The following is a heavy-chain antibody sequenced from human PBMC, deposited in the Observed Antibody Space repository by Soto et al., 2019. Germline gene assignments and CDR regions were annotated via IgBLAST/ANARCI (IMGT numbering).Heavy chain of an antibody. CDR3: VRIRYQLPSSVLWLDP. D-gene: IGHD3-16*01. CDR1: GGFLSEYY. CDR2: INHVGGT. J-gene: IGHJ5*02. Sequence: SETLSTNCAVYGGFLSEYYWTWIRQPPGKGLEWIGEINHVGGTNYNPSLKSRVTMSVDTSQNQFSLRLISVTAADTAMYFCVRIRYQLPSSVLWLDPWGQGTPVTVSS. V-gene: IGHV4-34*01.